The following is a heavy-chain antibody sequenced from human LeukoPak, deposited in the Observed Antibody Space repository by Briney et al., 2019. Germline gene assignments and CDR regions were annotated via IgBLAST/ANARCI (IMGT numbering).Heavy chain of an antibody. J-gene: IGHJ4*02. CDR1: GFTFSSYW. Sequence: GGSLRLSCAASGFTFSSYWMSWVRQAPGKGLEWVANIKQDGSEKYYVDSVKGRFTISRDNAKNSLYLHMNSLRAADTAVYYCARDLSGWELQEYWGQGTLVTVSS. CDR2: IKQDGSEK. V-gene: IGHV3-7*01. D-gene: IGHD1-26*01. CDR3: ARDLSGWELQEY.